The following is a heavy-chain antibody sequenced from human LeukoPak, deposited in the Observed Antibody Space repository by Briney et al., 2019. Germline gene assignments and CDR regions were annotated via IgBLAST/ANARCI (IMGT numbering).Heavy chain of an antibody. CDR3: ARQNFYRYCRSTSCYRPYYYYYMDV. Sequence: SETLSLTCAVYGGSFSGYCWSWIRQPPGKGLGWIGEINHSGGTNYNPSLKSRVTISVDTSKNQFSLKLSSVTAADTTVYYCARQNFYRYCRSTSCYRPYYYYYMDVWGKGTTVTISS. CDR1: GGSFSGYC. D-gene: IGHD2-2*01. J-gene: IGHJ6*03. V-gene: IGHV4-34*01. CDR2: INHSGGT.